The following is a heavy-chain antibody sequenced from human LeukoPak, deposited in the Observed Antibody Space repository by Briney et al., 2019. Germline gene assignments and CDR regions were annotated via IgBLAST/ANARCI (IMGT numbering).Heavy chain of an antibody. Sequence: SETLSLTCTVSGGSISSSSYYWGWIRQPPGKGLEWIGSIYYSGSTYYIPSLKSRVTISVDTSKNQVFLQLSSVTAADTAFYFCARHRYASSFDSWGRGLLVTVSS. D-gene: IGHD2-2*01. J-gene: IGHJ4*02. V-gene: IGHV4-39*01. CDR1: GGSISSSSYY. CDR2: IYYSGST. CDR3: ARHRYASSFDS.